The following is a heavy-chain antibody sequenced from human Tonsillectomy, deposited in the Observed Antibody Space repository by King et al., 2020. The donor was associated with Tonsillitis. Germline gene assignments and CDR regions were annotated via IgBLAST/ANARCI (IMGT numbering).Heavy chain of an antibody. Sequence: QLVQSGAEVKEPGASVEVSCKTSGYMFTNHYIYWVRQAPGLGLEWMGMINPSGGSTTYAQTLQGRVTMTRDTSTSTVYMELASLRSEDTAVYYCAKTFAALFGGNYYPMDVWGQGTTVTVSS. CDR1: GYMFTNHY. D-gene: IGHD3-3*01. CDR2: INPSGGST. J-gene: IGHJ6*02. V-gene: IGHV1-46*04. CDR3: AKTFAALFGGNYYPMDV.